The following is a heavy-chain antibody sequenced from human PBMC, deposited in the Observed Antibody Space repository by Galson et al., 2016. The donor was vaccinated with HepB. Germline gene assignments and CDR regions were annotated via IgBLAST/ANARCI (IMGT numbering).Heavy chain of an antibody. CDR1: GFTLSSYY. V-gene: IGHV3-21*01. J-gene: IGHJ5*02. D-gene: IGHD6-13*01. CDR2: ISSSSKYI. Sequence: SLRLSCAGSGFTLSSYYMHWVRQAPGRGLEWVSSISSSSKYIYYADSMKGRFTISRDNANNSLFLQMESLRADDTAVYYCARDRGIAAGGWFDPWGQGTQVTVSS. CDR3: ARDRGIAAGGWFDP.